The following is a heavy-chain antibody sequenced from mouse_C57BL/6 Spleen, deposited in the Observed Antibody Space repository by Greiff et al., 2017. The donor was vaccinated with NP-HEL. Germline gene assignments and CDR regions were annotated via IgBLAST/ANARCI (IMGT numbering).Heavy chain of an antibody. CDR3: VYGNYVAMDY. CDR2: IYPGDGDT. Sequence: QVQLKESGPELVKPGASVKISCKASGYAFSSSWMNWVKQRPGKGLEWIGRIYPGDGDTNYNGKFKGKATLTADKSSSTAYMQLSGLTSEDSAVYFCVYGNYVAMDYWGQGTSVTVSS. CDR1: GYAFSSSW. J-gene: IGHJ4*01. D-gene: IGHD2-10*02. V-gene: IGHV1-82*01.